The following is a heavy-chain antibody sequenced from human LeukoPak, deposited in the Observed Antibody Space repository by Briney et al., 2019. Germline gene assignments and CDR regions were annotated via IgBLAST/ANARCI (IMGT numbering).Heavy chain of an antibody. D-gene: IGHD3-10*01. Sequence: SETLSLTCAVYGGSFSGYYWSWIRQPPGKGLEWIGETNHSGSTNYNPSLKSRVTISVDTSKNQFSLKLSSVTAADTAVYYCAGVRRIPGWFGELTYVFDYWGQGTLVTVSS. CDR1: GGSFSGYY. J-gene: IGHJ4*02. CDR3: AGVRRIPGWFGELTYVFDY. V-gene: IGHV4-34*01. CDR2: TNHSGST.